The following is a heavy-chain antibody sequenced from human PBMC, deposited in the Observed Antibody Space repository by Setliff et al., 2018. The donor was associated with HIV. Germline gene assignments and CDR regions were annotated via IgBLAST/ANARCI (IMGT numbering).Heavy chain of an antibody. V-gene: IGHV4-4*08. CDR1: GGSMNENH. J-gene: IGHJ3*02. Sequence: TSETLCLTCTVSGGSMNENHWSWLRQSPGKGPEWIAYIPTSGSTYFNPSFISRVTISIDSSKNQFSLKLMSLTAADTAVYYCARTGYAFDIWGRGTMVTVSS. CDR2: IPTSGST. CDR3: ARTGYAFDI.